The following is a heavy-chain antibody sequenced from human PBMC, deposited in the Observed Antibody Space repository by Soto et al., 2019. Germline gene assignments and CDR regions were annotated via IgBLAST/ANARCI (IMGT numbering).Heavy chain of an antibody. CDR3: ARDWGTGYNWFDS. CDR2: IDHSGST. D-gene: IGHD1-1*01. J-gene: IGHJ5*01. V-gene: IGHV4-38-2*02. CDR1: GYSISSGYD. Sequence: PSETLSLTCGVSGYSISSGYDWGWIRQPPGKGLEWIGSIDHSGSTHYNPSLKSRVTISLDTFKNQFSLRLTSVTAADTAVYYCARDWGTGYNWFDSWGQGILVTVSS.